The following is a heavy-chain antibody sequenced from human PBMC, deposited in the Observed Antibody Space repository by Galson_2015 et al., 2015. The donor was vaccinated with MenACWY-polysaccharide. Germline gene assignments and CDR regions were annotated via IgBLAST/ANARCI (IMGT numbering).Heavy chain of an antibody. CDR3: ARDRTTMHYMDV. V-gene: IGHV3-11*04. D-gene: IGHD1-1*01. J-gene: IGHJ6*03. CDR1: GFSLGAWY. Sequence: SLRLSCAASGFSLGAWYMSWIRQAPGKGLEWLSYISKSGDSIYYGDSVKGRFAISRDNAKNSLYLQMNSLRAEDTAVYYCARDRTTMHYMDVWGKGTTVTVSS. CDR2: ISKSGDSI.